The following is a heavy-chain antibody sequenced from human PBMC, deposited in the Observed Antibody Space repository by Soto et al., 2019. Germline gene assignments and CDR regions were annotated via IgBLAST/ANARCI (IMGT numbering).Heavy chain of an antibody. D-gene: IGHD6-13*01. J-gene: IGHJ4*02. CDR1: GGTFSSYA. V-gene: IGHV1-69*13. Sequence: RASVKVSCKASGGTFSSYAISWVRQAPGQGLEWMGGIIPIFGTANYAQKFQGRVTITADESTSTAYMELSSLRSEDTAVYYCARGRWIAAAGTFDYWGQGTLVTVSA. CDR3: ARGRWIAAAGTFDY. CDR2: IIPIFGTA.